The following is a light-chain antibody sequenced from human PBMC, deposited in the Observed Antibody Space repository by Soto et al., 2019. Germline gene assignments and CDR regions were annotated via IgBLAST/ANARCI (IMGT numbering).Light chain of an antibody. CDR1: QSTSNW. J-gene: IGKJ1*01. Sequence: DIQITQSPSTLSASVGDRVTITCRASQSTSNWLAWYQQKPGKAPKLLIYKASSLESGVPSRFSGSGSGTEFTLTIASLQPDDFANYYCQQYNSSFGQGTKVEIK. CDR2: KAS. V-gene: IGKV1-5*03. CDR3: QQYNSS.